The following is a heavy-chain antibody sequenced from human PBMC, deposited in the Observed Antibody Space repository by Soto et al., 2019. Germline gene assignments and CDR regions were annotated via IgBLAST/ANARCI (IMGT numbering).Heavy chain of an antibody. CDR3: AKSYGDYLAEYFQH. Sequence: GGSLRLSCAASGFTFSSYSMNWVRQAPGKGLEWVSYISSSSSTIYYADSVKGRFTISRDNAKNSLYLQMNSLGAEDTAVYYCAKSYGDYLAEYFQHWGQGTLVTVSS. CDR2: ISSSSSTI. V-gene: IGHV3-48*01. J-gene: IGHJ1*01. CDR1: GFTFSSYS. D-gene: IGHD4-17*01.